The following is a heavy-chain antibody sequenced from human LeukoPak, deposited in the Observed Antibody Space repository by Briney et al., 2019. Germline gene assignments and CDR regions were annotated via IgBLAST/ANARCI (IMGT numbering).Heavy chain of an antibody. CDR1: GDSIRSHY. D-gene: IGHD5-24*01. Sequence: PSETLSLTCTVSGDSIRSHYWSWIRDPPGRGLEWIGYVYYTGTTNSIPYLRSRVCISVDTSKNQFSLNLSSVNAADTAVYFCARDRGDGYNWDGFDIWGQGTLVTVSS. CDR2: VYYTGTT. V-gene: IGHV4-59*11. CDR3: ARDRGDGYNWDGFDI. J-gene: IGHJ3*02.